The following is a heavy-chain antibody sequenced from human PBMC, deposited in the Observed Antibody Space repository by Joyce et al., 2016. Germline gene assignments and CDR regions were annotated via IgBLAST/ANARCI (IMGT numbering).Heavy chain of an antibody. CDR2: IYSGGRT. J-gene: IGHJ2*01. CDR1: GFTVSSNY. D-gene: IGHD2-15*01. V-gene: IGHV3-53*01. Sequence: EVQLVESGGGLIQPGGSLRLSCAASGFTVSSNYMSWVRQAPGKGLEWVSVIYSGGRTYYADSGKGRFTISRDNSKNMLYLQMNSLRAEDTAVYYCARVGYCSGGSCYSSREDWYFDLWGRGTLVTVSS. CDR3: ARVGYCSGGSCYSSREDWYFDL.